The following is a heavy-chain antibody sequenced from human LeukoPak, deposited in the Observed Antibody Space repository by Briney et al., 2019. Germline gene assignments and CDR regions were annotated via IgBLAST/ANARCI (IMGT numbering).Heavy chain of an antibody. D-gene: IGHD6-13*01. J-gene: IGHJ6*02. V-gene: IGHV3-30-3*01. CDR1: GFTFSSYA. Sequence: GGSLRLSCAASGFTFSSYAMPWVRQAPGKGLEWVAVISYDGSNKYYADSVKGRFTISRDNSKNTLYLQMNSLRAEDTAVYYCARVGLAAAGPLYYYYYGMDVWGQGTTVTVSS. CDR3: ARVGLAAAGPLYYYYYGMDV. CDR2: ISYDGSNK.